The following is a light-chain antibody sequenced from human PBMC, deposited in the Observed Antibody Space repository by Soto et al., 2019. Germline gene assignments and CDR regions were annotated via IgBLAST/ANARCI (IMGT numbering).Light chain of an antibody. Sequence: EKVLTQSPVTLSVSLGERATLSCRASQSITTNLAWYQQKPGQAPRLLIFGASNRATGILARFSGSGSGTEFSLTISSLQSEDSAIYYCQQYNDWPPLTFGGGTKVEI. CDR2: GAS. CDR1: QSITTN. V-gene: IGKV3-15*01. J-gene: IGKJ4*01. CDR3: QQYNDWPPLT.